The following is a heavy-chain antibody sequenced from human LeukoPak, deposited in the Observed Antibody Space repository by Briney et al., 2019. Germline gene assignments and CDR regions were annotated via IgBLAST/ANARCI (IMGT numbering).Heavy chain of an antibody. CDR1: GFSFSNYA. V-gene: IGHV3-21*01. CDR3: ARVTVAKDAFDI. Sequence: GGSLRLSCAASGFSFSNYAMNWVRQAPGKGLEWVSSISSSSSYIYYADSVRGRFTISRDNAKNSLYLQMNSLRAEDTAVYYCARVTVAKDAFDIWGQGTMVTVSS. CDR2: ISSSSSYI. D-gene: IGHD4-23*01. J-gene: IGHJ3*02.